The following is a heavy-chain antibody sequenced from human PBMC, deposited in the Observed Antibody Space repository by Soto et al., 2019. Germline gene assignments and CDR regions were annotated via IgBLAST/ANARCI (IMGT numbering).Heavy chain of an antibody. CDR3: ARDGGWRGIAAAGGGFDY. CDR1: GYTFTSYG. V-gene: IGHV1-18*01. D-gene: IGHD6-13*01. Sequence: ASVKVSCKASGYTFTSYGISWVRQAPGQGLEWMGWISAYNGNTNYAQKFQGRVTITADESTSTAYMELSSPRSEDTAVYYCARDGGWRGIAAAGGGFDYWGQGTLVTVSS. CDR2: ISAYNGNT. J-gene: IGHJ4*02.